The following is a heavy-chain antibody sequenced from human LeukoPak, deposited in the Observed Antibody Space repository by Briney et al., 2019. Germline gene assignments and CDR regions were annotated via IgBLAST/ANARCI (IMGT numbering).Heavy chain of an antibody. D-gene: IGHD3-22*01. CDR3: ARHAILHYYDSSGYYYLIVSSAFDI. J-gene: IGHJ3*02. V-gene: IGHV6-1*01. CDR2: TYYRSKWYN. Sequence: SQTLSLTCAISGDSVSSNSAAWNWIRQSPSRGLEWLGRTYYRSKWYNDYAVSVKSRIPINPDTSKNQFSLQLNSVTPEDTAVYYCARHAILHYYDSSGYYYLIVSSAFDIWGQGTMVTVSS. CDR1: GDSVSSNSAA.